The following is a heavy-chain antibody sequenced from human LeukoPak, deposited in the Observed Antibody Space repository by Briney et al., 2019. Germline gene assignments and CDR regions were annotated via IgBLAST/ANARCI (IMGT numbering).Heavy chain of an antibody. Sequence: VASVNVSCKASGYTFTSYYMHWVRQAPGQGLEWMGIINPSGGSTSYAQKFQGRVTMTRDTSTSTVYMELSSLRSEDTAVYYCARGPPRIAVAGTQQFDPWGQGTLVTVSS. CDR3: ARGPPRIAVAGTQQFDP. D-gene: IGHD6-19*01. V-gene: IGHV1-46*01. J-gene: IGHJ5*02. CDR1: GYTFTSYY. CDR2: INPSGGST.